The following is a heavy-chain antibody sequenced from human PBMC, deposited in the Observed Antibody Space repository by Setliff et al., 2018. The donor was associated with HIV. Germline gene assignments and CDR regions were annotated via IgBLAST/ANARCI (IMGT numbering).Heavy chain of an antibody. CDR3: ERGGLGYFYYYYMDV. Sequence: GGSLRLSCAASGFTLTSYSMTWVRQAPGKGLEWVSFISSSSSTIYYADSVKGRFTISRDNAKNSLDLQMNSLRAEDTAVYYCERGGLGYFYYYYMDVWGKGTTVTVSS. CDR2: ISSSSSTI. J-gene: IGHJ6*03. D-gene: IGHD7-27*01. V-gene: IGHV3-48*01. CDR1: GFTLTSYS.